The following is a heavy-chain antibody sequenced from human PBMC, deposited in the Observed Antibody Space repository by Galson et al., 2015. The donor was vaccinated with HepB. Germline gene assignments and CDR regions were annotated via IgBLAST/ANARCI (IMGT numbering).Heavy chain of an antibody. CDR3: ARADPSGGRKRLDYYYYGMDV. J-gene: IGHJ6*02. Sequence: SVKVSCKASGYTFTSYYMHWVRQAPGQGLEWMGIINPSGGSTSYAQKFQGRVTMTRDTSTSTVYMELSSLRSEDTAVYYCARADPSGGRKRLDYYYYGMDVWGQGTTVTVSS. D-gene: IGHD3-16*01. CDR1: GYTFTSYY. CDR2: INPSGGST. V-gene: IGHV1-46*01.